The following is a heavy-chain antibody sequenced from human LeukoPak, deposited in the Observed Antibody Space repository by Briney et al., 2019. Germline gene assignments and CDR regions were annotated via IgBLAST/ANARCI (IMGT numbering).Heavy chain of an antibody. J-gene: IGHJ4*02. CDR2: INPSGGST. CDR1: GYTFTSYY. Sequence: ASVKVSCKASGYTFTSYYMHWVRQAPGQGLEWMGIINPSGGSTSYAQKFQGRVTMTRDMSTSTVYMELSSLRSEDTAVYYCARDGSGWYMHYYFDYWGQGTLVTVSS. D-gene: IGHD6-19*01. V-gene: IGHV1-46*01. CDR3: ARDGSGWYMHYYFDY.